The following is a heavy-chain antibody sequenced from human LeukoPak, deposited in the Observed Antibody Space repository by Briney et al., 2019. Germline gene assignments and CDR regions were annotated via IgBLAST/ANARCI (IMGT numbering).Heavy chain of an antibody. CDR2: IRQDGDTK. CDR3: ARSLPYGTTWYGRSDF. J-gene: IGHJ4*02. Sequence: GGSLRLSCAASGFTFSSYWMSWVRQAPGKGLEWVANIRQDGDTKYYVDSVKGRFTISRDNAMNSLYLQMNSLRAEDTAIYYCARSLPYGTTWYGRSDFWGQGTLVTVSS. D-gene: IGHD6-13*01. V-gene: IGHV3-7*03. CDR1: GFTFSSYW.